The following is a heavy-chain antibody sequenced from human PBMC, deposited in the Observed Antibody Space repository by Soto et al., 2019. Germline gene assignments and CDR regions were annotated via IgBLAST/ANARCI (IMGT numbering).Heavy chain of an antibody. CDR2: IKSKTDGGTT. D-gene: IGHD3-3*01. CDR1: GFTFSNAW. J-gene: IGHJ6*03. V-gene: IGHV3-15*01. CDR3: TTGLIFGVDHPPSTYYYYYMDV. Sequence: PGGSLRLSCAASGFTFSNAWMSWVRQAPGKGLEWVGRIKSKTDGGTTDYAAPVKGRFTISRDDSKNTLYLQMNSLKTEDTAVYYCTTGLIFGVDHPPSTYYYYYMDVWGKGTTVTVPS.